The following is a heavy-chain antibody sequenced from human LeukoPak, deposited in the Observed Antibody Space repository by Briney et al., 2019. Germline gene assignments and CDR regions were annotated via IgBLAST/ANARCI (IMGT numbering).Heavy chain of an antibody. D-gene: IGHD2/OR15-2a*01. Sequence: GRSLRLSCAASGFTFSHYAMYWVRQAPGKGLVWVSHINSDGSWTSYADSVKGRFTISKDNAKNTVYLQMNSLRAEDTAVYYCVSFYETYWGRGTLVTVSS. V-gene: IGHV3-74*01. J-gene: IGHJ4*02. CDR2: INSDGSWT. CDR1: GFTFSHYA. CDR3: VSFYETY.